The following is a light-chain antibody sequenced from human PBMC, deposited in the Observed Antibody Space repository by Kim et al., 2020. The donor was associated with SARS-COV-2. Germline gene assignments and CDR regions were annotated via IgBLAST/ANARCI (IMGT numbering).Light chain of an antibody. V-gene: IGKV3-11*01. J-gene: IGKJ4*01. CDR1: QSVTRS. CDR2: DAT. Sequence: ASPGETPGHSATPPCRARQSVTRSLARYQQNPGQATRRLIDDATNRAAGITARFSGSGSATDFTRTISSLSPEDFADYYSQHRGNFGGGTKVEIK. CDR3: QHRGN.